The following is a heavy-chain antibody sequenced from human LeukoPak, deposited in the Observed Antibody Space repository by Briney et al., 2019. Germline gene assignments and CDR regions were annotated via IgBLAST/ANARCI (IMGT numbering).Heavy chain of an antibody. J-gene: IGHJ6*03. CDR3: ARHIYSYDFMIYYMDV. CDR1: GYIFARYW. CDR2: IYPDDSCT. D-gene: IGHD5-18*01. Sequence: GESLKISCKGSGYIFARYWIGWVRQMPGKGLEWMGIIYPDDSCTRYSPSFQGQVTISADKSLSTAYLQWSSLKASDTAMYYCARHIYSYDFMIYYMDVWGKGTTVTVSS. V-gene: IGHV5-51*01.